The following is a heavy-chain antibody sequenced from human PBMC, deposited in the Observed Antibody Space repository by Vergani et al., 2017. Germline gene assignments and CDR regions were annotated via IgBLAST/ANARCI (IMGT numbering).Heavy chain of an antibody. Sequence: QVQLQESGPGLVKPSQTLSLTCTVSGGSFSTGGQSWTWLRQSAGKGLEWIGRIYTSGATSYNPSLRSRAIMSVDASKKQFSLKLNSVTAADTAVYYCGRVADFYGLGSRLLDLWGQGILVTVSS. V-gene: IGHV4-61*02. CDR3: GRVADFYGLGSRLLDL. J-gene: IGHJ5*02. CDR1: GGSFSTGGQS. D-gene: IGHD3-10*01. CDR2: IYTSGAT.